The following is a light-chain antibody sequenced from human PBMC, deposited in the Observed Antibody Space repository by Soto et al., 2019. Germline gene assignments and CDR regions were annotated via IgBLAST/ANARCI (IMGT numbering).Light chain of an antibody. CDR2: DVS. V-gene: IGLV2-14*03. Sequence: QSALAQPASVSGSRGQSITISCTGTSSDVGRYNYVSWFQQHPGKVPKLIIYDVSNWPSGVSYRFSGSKSGNTASLTISGLHPEDEADYYCSSVTSISTFVFGTGTKLTVL. CDR1: SSDVGRYNY. CDR3: SSVTSISTFV. J-gene: IGLJ1*01.